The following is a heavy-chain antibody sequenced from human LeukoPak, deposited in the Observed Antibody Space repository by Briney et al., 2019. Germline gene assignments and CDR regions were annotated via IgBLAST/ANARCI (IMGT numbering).Heavy chain of an antibody. J-gene: IGHJ4*02. CDR2: INHSGST. CDR3: ARGPLDSSGWSSVREPFDY. D-gene: IGHD6-19*01. Sequence: PSETLSLTCAVYGGSFSGYYWSWIRQPPGKGLEWIGEINHSGSTNYNPSLKSRVTISVDTSKNQFSLKLSSVTAADTAVYYCARGPLDSSGWSSVREPFDYWGQGTLVTVSS. CDR1: GGSFSGYY. V-gene: IGHV4-34*01.